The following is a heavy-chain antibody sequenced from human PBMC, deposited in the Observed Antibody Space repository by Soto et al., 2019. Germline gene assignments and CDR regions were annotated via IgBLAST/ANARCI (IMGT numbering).Heavy chain of an antibody. CDR3: ARAGSENDY. Sequence: EVQLVESGGGLVQPGGSLRLSCAASGFTFSNYWMSWVRQAPGKGLEWVANIKEDGSERNYVDSVKGRLTISRDNAKNSLYLQLHSLRAEDTAVYYCARAGSENDYWGQGTLVTVSS. D-gene: IGHD3-10*01. CDR2: IKEDGSER. V-gene: IGHV3-7*05. CDR1: GFTFSNYW. J-gene: IGHJ4*02.